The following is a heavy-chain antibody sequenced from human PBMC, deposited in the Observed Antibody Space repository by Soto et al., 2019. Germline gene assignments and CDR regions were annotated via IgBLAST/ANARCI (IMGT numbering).Heavy chain of an antibody. CDR3: AASIAVTRRYFDN. CDR1: GFTFNSYS. CDR2: ISSSSSTI. D-gene: IGHD6-19*01. V-gene: IGHV3-48*01. J-gene: IGHJ4*02. Sequence: GGSLRLSCAASGFTFNSYSMNWVRQAPRKGLEWVAYISSSSSTIYYADSVKGRFTISRDNAKNSLFVQMNSLRAEDTAVYYCAASIAVTRRYFDNWGQGTLVTVSS.